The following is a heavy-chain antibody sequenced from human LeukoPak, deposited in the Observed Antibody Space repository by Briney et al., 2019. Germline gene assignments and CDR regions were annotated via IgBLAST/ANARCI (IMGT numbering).Heavy chain of an antibody. CDR3: ARERQYQLRGRPFDP. J-gene: IGHJ5*02. CDR2: IYYSGST. Sequence: SETLSLTCTVSGGSISSGGYYWSWLRQHPGKGLEWIGYIYYSGSTYYNPSLKSRVTISVDTSKNQFSLKLSSVTAADTAVYYCARERQYQLRGRPFDPWGQGTLVTVSS. D-gene: IGHD2-2*01. V-gene: IGHV4-31*03. CDR1: GGSISSGGYY.